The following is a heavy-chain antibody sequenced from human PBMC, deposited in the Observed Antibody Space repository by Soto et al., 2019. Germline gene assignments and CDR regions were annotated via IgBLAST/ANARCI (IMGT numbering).Heavy chain of an antibody. V-gene: IGHV5-51*01. CDR1: GYDLNTTC. D-gene: IGHD2-8*01. CDR3: PRLPRYCTKTSCYYADH. Sequence: GESLKTSGRGSGYDLNTTCFGWVLQLPGRGLEWVGIMYPGDSDTRYNPSLQGHVTLSVDVTVSTAFLQWRSLETSDTGMYFRPRLPRYCTKTSCYYADHWGQGTQVTVSS. J-gene: IGHJ1*01. CDR2: MYPGDSDT.